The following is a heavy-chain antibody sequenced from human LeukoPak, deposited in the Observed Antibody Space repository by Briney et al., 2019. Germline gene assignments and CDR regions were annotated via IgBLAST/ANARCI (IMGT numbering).Heavy chain of an antibody. CDR3: AKDLDIVATGAFDY. D-gene: IGHD5-12*01. CDR1: GFTFDDYA. J-gene: IGHJ4*02. CDR2: NSWNSGSI. V-gene: IGHV3-9*03. Sequence: GRSLRLSCAASGFTFDDYAMHWVRQAPGKGLEWVSGNSWNSGSIGYADSVKGRFTISRDNAKNSLYLQMNSLRAEDMALYYCAKDLDIVATGAFDYWGQGTLVTVSS.